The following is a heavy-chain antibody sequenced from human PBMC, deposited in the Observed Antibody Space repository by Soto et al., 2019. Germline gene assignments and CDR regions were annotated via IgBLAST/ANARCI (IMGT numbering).Heavy chain of an antibody. CDR1: GYAFTTYG. J-gene: IGHJ4*02. D-gene: IGHD2-2*01. Sequence: QVHLVQSGAEVKKPGASVKVSCKGSGYAFTTYGITWVRQAPGQGLEWMGWNSAHSGNTNYAQKLQGRVTVTRHTSTSTAYMELRSLRSDDTAVYYCARGKYGDYWGQGALVTVSS. CDR3: ARGKYGDY. V-gene: IGHV1-18*01. CDR2: NSAHSGNT.